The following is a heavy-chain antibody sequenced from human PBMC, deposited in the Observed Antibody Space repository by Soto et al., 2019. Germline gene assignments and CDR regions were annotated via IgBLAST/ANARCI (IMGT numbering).Heavy chain of an antibody. D-gene: IGHD3-9*01. V-gene: IGHV1-3*01. J-gene: IGHJ4*02. CDR3: ARNLMDYDIWTGYYMAYYFDY. CDR1: GYTFTSYA. Sequence: QVQLVQSGAEVKKPGASVKVSCKASGYTFTSYAMHWVRQAPGQRLEWMGWINAGNGNTKYSQKFQGSVTITRDTSASIAYMELSSLRSEYTAVYYWARNLMDYDIWTGYYMAYYFDYWGQGTLVTVSS. CDR2: INAGNGNT.